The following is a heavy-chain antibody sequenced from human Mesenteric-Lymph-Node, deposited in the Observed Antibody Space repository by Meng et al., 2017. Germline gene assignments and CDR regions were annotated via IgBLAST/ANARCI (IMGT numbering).Heavy chain of an antibody. CDR3: ARRRGGSGRDC. J-gene: IGHJ4*02. Sequence: QVQLPVSGPGLVKPSGTLSLTCAVPGGSTSSSNWWSWVRQPPGKGLEWIGAIYHSGSTSYNPSLQSRVTMFVDTSKNQFSLMLTSVTATDTAVYYCARRRGGSGRDCWGQGTLVTVSS. CDR2: IYHSGST. CDR1: GGSTSSSNW. V-gene: IGHV4-4*02. D-gene: IGHD3-10*01.